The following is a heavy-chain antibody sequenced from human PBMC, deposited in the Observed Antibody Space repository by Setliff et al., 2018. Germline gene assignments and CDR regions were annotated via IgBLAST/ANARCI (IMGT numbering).Heavy chain of an antibody. CDR1: GFTFSYAW. J-gene: IGHJ4*02. CDR3: ARDLSGRSDY. D-gene: IGHD3-9*01. CDR2: IKQDGSEK. Sequence: PGGSLRLSCAASGFTFSYAWMHWVRQAPGKGLEWLANIKQDGSEKFYVDSVKGRFTISRDNAKNSLYLQMNSLRTEDTAVYYCARDLSGRSDYWGQGTLVTVSS. V-gene: IGHV3-7*03.